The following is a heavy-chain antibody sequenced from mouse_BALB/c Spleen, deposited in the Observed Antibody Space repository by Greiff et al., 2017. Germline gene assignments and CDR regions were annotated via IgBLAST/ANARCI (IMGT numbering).Heavy chain of an antibody. CDR1: GFTFSSYG. CDR2: INSNGGST. J-gene: IGHJ3*01. Sequence: VQLKESGGGLVQPGGSLKLSCAASGFTFSSYGMSWVRQTPDKRLELVATINSNGGSTYYPDSVKGRFTISRDNAKNTLYLQMSSLKSEDTAMYYCARVSLLFFAYWGQGTLVTVSA. D-gene: IGHD2-1*01. CDR3: ARVSLLFFAY. V-gene: IGHV5-6-3*01.